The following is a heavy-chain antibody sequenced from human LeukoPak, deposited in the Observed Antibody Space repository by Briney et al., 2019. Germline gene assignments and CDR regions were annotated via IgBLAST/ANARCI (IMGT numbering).Heavy chain of an antibody. V-gene: IGHV4-59*01. J-gene: IGHJ6*02. CDR1: GGSISSYY. CDR3: ARGGCSSTSCYSGDYYYYYGMDV. D-gene: IGHD2-2*02. CDR2: IYYIGST. Sequence: SETLSLTCTVSGGSISSYYRSWIRQPPGKELEWIGYIYYIGSTNYNPSLKSRVTISVDTSKNQFSLKLSSVTAADTAVYYCARGGCSSTSCYSGDYYYYYGMDVWGQGTTVTVSS.